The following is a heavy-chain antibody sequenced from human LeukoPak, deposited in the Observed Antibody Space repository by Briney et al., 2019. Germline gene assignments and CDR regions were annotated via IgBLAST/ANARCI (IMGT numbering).Heavy chain of an antibody. CDR3: ARETRVPGYCSSTSCYGPIDY. V-gene: IGHV3-7*01. Sequence: GGSLRLSCAASGFTFSSYWMSWVRQAPGKGLEWVANINLDGSDKYYVDSVKGRFTISRDNAKNSLYLQMNSLRAEDTAVYYCARETRVPGYCSSTSCYGPIDYWGQGTLVTVSS. D-gene: IGHD2-2*01. J-gene: IGHJ4*02. CDR2: INLDGSDK. CDR1: GFTFSSYW.